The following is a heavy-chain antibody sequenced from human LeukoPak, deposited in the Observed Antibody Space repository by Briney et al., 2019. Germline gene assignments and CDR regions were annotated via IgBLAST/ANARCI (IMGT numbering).Heavy chain of an antibody. CDR1: GGSVSSGSYF. CDR2: VYYSGST. V-gene: IGHV4-61*01. CDR3: ARGPFDAFDV. J-gene: IGHJ3*01. Sequence: SETLSLTCTVSGGSVSSGSYFWSWIRQPPGKGLEWIGYVYYSGSTYYSPSLKSRVTISLDTSENQFSLNLSSVTAADTAVYYCARGPFDAFDVWGQGTVVTVSS.